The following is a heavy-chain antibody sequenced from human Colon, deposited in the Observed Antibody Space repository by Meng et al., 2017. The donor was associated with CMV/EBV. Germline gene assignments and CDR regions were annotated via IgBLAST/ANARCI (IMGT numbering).Heavy chain of an antibody. V-gene: IGHV1-58*01. CDR2: IVVGSGNT. J-gene: IGHJ6*02. Sequence: SVKVSCKASGFTFTSSAVQWVRQARGQRLEWIGWIVVGSGNTNYAQKFQERVTITRDMSTSTAYMGLSSLRSDDTAVYYCAAGPRRGGGYYYYGMDVWGQGTTVTVSS. D-gene: IGHD3-10*01. CDR1: GFTFTSSA. CDR3: AAGPRRGGGYYYYGMDV.